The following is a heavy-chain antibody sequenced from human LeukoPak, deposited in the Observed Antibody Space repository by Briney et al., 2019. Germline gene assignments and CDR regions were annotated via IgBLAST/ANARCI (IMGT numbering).Heavy chain of an antibody. CDR1: GGSISSSSYY. J-gene: IGHJ4*02. CDR3: ARRGGYSGYGPFDY. D-gene: IGHD5-12*01. CDR2: IYYSGST. Sequence: SETLSLTCTVSGGSISSSSYYWGWIRQPPGKGLEWIGSIYYSGSTYYNPSPKSRVTISVDTSKNQFSLKLSSVTAADTAVYYCARRGGYSGYGPFDYWGQGTLVTVSS. V-gene: IGHV4-39*01.